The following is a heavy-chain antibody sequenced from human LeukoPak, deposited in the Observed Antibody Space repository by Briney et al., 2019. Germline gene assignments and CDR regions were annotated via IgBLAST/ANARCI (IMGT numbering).Heavy chain of an antibody. Sequence: GGSLRLSCAASGFSFSAYWMSWVRQAPGTGLEWVANINPAGSETYYVDPVKGRFSISRDNAKNLVYLQMNSLRAEDTAVYHCARFGYVAAVDVWGQGTPVTVSS. CDR2: INPAGSET. D-gene: IGHD2-15*01. CDR1: GFSFSAYW. J-gene: IGHJ4*02. V-gene: IGHV3-7*01. CDR3: ARFGYVAAVDV.